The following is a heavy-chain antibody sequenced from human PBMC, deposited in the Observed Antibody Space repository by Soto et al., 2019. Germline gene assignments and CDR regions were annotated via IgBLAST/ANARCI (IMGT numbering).Heavy chain of an antibody. V-gene: IGHV4-39*01. CDR1: GGSISSSSYY. CDR2: IYYSGST. Sequence: PSETLSDTCTVSGGSISSSSYYWGWIRQPPGKGLEWIGSIYYSGSTYYNPSLKSRVTISVDTSKNKFSLKLSSVTAADTAVYYCARHVYPYSSSWYWGGLGHYYYYYNGRDVWGHGSTGPVS. CDR3: ARHVYPYSSSWYWGGLGHYYYYYNGRDV. D-gene: IGHD6-13*01. J-gene: IGHJ6*02.